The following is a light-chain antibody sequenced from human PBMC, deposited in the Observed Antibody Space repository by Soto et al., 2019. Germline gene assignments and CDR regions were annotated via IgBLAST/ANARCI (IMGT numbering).Light chain of an antibody. Sequence: DIQMTQSPSSLSASVGDRVTITCQASQDISNYLNWYQQKPGKAPKLLIYDASNLETGVPSRFSGSGSGTDFTFTISSLQPEDIATYYCQQCDNLPLGTFGPGTKFDIK. CDR1: QDISNY. CDR2: DAS. V-gene: IGKV1-33*01. CDR3: QQCDNLPLGT. J-gene: IGKJ3*01.